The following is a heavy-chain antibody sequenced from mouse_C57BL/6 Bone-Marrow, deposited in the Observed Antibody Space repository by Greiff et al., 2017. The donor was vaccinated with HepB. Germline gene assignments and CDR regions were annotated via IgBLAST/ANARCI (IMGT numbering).Heavy chain of an antibody. Sequence: EVKVVESGGDLVKPGGSLKLSCAASGFTFSSYGMSWVRQTPDKRLEWVATIRSGGSYTYYPDSVKGRFTISRDNAKNTLYLQMSSLKSEDTAMYYCARHADGYYPYYYAMDYWGQGTSVTVSS. J-gene: IGHJ4*01. CDR2: IRSGGSYT. D-gene: IGHD2-3*01. CDR3: ARHADGYYPYYYAMDY. V-gene: IGHV5-6*01. CDR1: GFTFSSYG.